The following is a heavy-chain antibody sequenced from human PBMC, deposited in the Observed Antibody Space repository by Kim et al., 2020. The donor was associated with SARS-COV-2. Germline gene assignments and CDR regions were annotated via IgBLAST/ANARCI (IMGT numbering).Heavy chain of an antibody. Sequence: GGSLRLSCAASGFTFSSYAMHWVRQAPGKGLEWVAVISYDGSNKYYADSVKGRFTISRDNSKNTLYLQMNSLRAEDTAVYYCARERGQGSSPDPFDYWGQGTLVTVSS. J-gene: IGHJ4*02. V-gene: IGHV3-30-3*01. CDR3: ARERGQGSSPDPFDY. D-gene: IGHD1-26*01. CDR1: GFTFSSYA. CDR2: ISYDGSNK.